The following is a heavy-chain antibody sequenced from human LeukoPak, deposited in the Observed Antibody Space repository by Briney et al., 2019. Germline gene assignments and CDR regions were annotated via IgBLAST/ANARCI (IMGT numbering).Heavy chain of an antibody. V-gene: IGHV4-38-2*01. Sequence: SETLSLTCAVSGYSISSGYYWGWIRQPPGKGLEWIGSIYHSGSTYYNPSLKSRVTISVDTSKNQFSLKLSSVTAADTAVYYCASLYYDILTGYPEGYFDLWGRSTLVTVSS. CDR3: ASLYYDILTGYPEGYFDL. J-gene: IGHJ2*01. CDR1: GYSISSGYY. D-gene: IGHD3-9*01. CDR2: IYHSGST.